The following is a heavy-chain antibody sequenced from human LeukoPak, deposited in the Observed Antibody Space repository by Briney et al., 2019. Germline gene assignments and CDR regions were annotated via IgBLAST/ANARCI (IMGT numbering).Heavy chain of an antibody. Sequence: ASVKVSCKASGYTFTSYGISWVRQAPGQGLEWVGLISAYNGNTNYAQKLQGRVTMTTDTSTSTAYMELRRLRSDDTAVYYCARGEYYYDSSGYNRFDYWGQGTLVTVSS. CDR2: ISAYNGNT. V-gene: IGHV1-18*01. J-gene: IGHJ4*02. CDR3: ARGEYYYDSSGYNRFDY. D-gene: IGHD3-22*01. CDR1: GYTFTSYG.